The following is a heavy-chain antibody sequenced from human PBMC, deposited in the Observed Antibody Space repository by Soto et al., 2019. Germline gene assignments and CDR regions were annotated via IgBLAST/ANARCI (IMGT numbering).Heavy chain of an antibody. CDR2: IYYSGST. J-gene: IGHJ4*02. CDR1: GGSVSSGSYY. V-gene: IGHV4-61*01. D-gene: IGHD1-26*01. CDR3: ARGGIVGATPLDY. Sequence: QVQLQELGPGLVKPSETLSLTCTVSGGSVSSGSYYWSWIRQPPGKGLEWIGYIYYSGSTNYNPSLKSRVTISVDTSKNQFSLKLSSVTAADTAVYYCARGGIVGATPLDYWGQGTLVTVSS.